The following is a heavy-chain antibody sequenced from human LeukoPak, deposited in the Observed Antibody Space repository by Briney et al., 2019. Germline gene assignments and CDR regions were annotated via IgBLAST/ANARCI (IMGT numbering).Heavy chain of an antibody. D-gene: IGHD2-8*02. CDR1: GDSISSSSYY. J-gene: IGHJ4*02. CDR3: ARDAGGGTGHFDY. V-gene: IGHV4-61*02. CDR2: IYTSGST. Sequence: PSETLSLTCTVSGDSISSSSYYWSWIRQPAGKGLEWIGRIYTSGSTNYNPSLKSRVTISVDKSKNQFSLKLSSVTAADTAVYYCARDAGGGTGHFDYWGQGTLVTVSS.